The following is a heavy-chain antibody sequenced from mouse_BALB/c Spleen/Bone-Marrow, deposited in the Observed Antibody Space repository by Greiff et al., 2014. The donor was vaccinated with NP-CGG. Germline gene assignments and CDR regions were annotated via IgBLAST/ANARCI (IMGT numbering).Heavy chain of an antibody. V-gene: IGHV1-54*03. CDR2: NNPGSGGT. Sequence: QVQLQQSGAELVRPGTSVKVSCKASGYAFTNYLMEWVKQRPGQGLEWIGVNNPGSGGTNYNEKFKGKATLTADKSSSTVYMQLSSLTSDDSAVYFCARSIYDGYSEAMDYWGQGTSVTVSS. D-gene: IGHD2-3*01. J-gene: IGHJ4*01. CDR1: GYAFTNYL. CDR3: ARSIYDGYSEAMDY.